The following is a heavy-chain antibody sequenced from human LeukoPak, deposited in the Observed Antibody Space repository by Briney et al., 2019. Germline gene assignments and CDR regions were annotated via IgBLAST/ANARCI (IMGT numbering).Heavy chain of an antibody. CDR3: ARDPIAVAGANWFDP. V-gene: IGHV1-18*04. CDR2: ISAYNGNT. CDR1: GYTFTGYY. Sequence: GASVKVSCKASGYTFTGYYMHWVRQAPGQGLEWMGWISAYNGNTNYAQKLQGRVTMTTDTSTSTAYMELRSLRSDDTAVYYCARDPIAVAGANWFDPWGQGTLVTVSS. J-gene: IGHJ5*02. D-gene: IGHD6-19*01.